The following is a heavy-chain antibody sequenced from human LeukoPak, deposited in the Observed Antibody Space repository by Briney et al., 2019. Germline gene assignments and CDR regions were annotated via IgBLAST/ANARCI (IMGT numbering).Heavy chain of an antibody. D-gene: IGHD2-15*01. CDR3: AAYCSGGSCYSDSDY. CDR1: GGSISSYY. J-gene: IGHJ4*02. V-gene: IGHV4-4*07. Sequence: KPSETLSLTCTVSGGSISSYYWSWIRQPAGKGLEWIGRIYTSGSTNYNPSLKSRVTMSVDTSKNQFSLKLSSVTAADTAVYYCAAYCSGGSCYSDSDYWGQGTLVTISS. CDR2: IYTSGST.